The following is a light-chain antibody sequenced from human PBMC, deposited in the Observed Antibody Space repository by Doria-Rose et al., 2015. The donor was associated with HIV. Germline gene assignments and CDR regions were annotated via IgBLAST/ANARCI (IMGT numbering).Light chain of an antibody. CDR2: DAY. V-gene: IGKV3-20*01. Sequence: TQSPGTLSLSPVERATLSCRASQSVKSSYLSSYQPTPGQALRLLIHDAYTKDTGIPDRFSGSRSGTDCTLTISRLEPEDVAVYYCQQYGTSRCTFGQGTRLEIK. CDR3: QQYGTSRCT. CDR1: QSVKSSY. J-gene: IGKJ5*01.